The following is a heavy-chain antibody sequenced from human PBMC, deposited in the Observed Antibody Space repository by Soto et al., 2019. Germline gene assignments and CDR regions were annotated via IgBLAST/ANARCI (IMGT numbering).Heavy chain of an antibody. J-gene: IGHJ3*02. D-gene: IGHD1-26*01. CDR3: ARVGRGLSDAFDI. Sequence: GGSLRLSCAASGFTFSDYYMSWIRQAPGKGLEWVSYISSSSSYTNYADSVKGRFTISRDNAKNSLYLQMNSLRAEDKAVYYSARVGRGLSDAFDIWGQGTMVTVSS. V-gene: IGHV3-11*06. CDR2: ISSSSSYT. CDR1: GFTFSDYY.